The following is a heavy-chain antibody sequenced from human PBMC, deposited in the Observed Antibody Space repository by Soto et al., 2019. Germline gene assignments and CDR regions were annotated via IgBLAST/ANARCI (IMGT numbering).Heavy chain of an antibody. CDR1: GLTFSDHY. Sequence: QVQLVESGGSLVKPGGSLRLSCAASGLTFSDHYMTWIRQAPGKGLEWISYISSSAGTIYYADSVKGRFTISRDNAKNSLYLQMTNLRAEDTAVYYCARAPYFGSGTYYYYALDVWGQGTTVTVSS. V-gene: IGHV3-11*01. J-gene: IGHJ6*02. CDR2: ISSSAGTI. D-gene: IGHD3-10*01. CDR3: ARAPYFGSGTYYYYALDV.